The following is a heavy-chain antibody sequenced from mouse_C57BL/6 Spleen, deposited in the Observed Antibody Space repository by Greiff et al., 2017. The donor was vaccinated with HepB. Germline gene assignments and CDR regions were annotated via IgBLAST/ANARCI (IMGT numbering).Heavy chain of an antibody. J-gene: IGHJ4*01. CDR3: ARLRQLRLPGYAMDY. CDR2: INPNNGGT. V-gene: IGHV1-18*01. Sequence: EVQLQESGPELVKPGASVKIPCKASGYTFTDYNMDWVKQSHGKSLEWIGDINPNNGGTIYNQKFKGKATLTVDKSSSTAYMELRSLTSEDTAVYYCARLRQLRLPGYAMDYWGQGTSVTVSS. D-gene: IGHD3-2*02. CDR1: GYTFTDYN.